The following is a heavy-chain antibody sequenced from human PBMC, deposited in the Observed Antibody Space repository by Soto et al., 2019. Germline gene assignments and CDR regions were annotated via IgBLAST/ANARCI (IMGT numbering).Heavy chain of an antibody. CDR1: GGTFSSYA. J-gene: IGHJ6*02. D-gene: IGHD3-16*01. V-gene: IGHV1-69*12. CDR2: IIPIFGTA. Sequence: QVQLVQSGAEVKKPGSSVKVSCTASGGTFSSYAISLVRQAPGQGLAWMGGIIPIFGTANYAQKFQGRGTVTADESTSTAYLELRSMRSEDTAVYYCASDGVYVGELHYYGMDVWGQGTTVTVSS. CDR3: ASDGVYVGELHYYGMDV.